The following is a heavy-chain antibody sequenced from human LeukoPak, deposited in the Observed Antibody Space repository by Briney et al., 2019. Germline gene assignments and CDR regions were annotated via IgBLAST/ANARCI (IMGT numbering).Heavy chain of an antibody. J-gene: IGHJ4*02. D-gene: IGHD4-17*01. Sequence: GESLKISCQASGYRFTNYWIGWVRQMPGKGLEWMTIIYPGDSETRYSPSFQGQVTISADKSIGTMYLQWSSLKASDTAMYYCARALRTGQGDYVPVLWGQGTLVIVFS. CDR1: GYRFTNYW. CDR2: IYPGDSET. CDR3: ARALRTGQGDYVPVL. V-gene: IGHV5-51*01.